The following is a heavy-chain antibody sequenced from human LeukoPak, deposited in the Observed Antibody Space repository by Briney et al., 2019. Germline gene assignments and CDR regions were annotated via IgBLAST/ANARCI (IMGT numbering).Heavy chain of an antibody. J-gene: IGHJ4*02. CDR1: GFTFSSYG. Sequence: TGRSLRLSCAASGFTFSSYGMHWVRQAPGKGLEWVAVIWYDGSNKYYVDSVKGRFTISRDNSKNTLYLQMNSLRAEDTAVYYCAKVQQQLGLASSSFDYSGQGTLVTVSS. CDR2: IWYDGSNK. CDR3: AKVQQQLGLASSSFDY. D-gene: IGHD6-13*01. V-gene: IGHV3-33*06.